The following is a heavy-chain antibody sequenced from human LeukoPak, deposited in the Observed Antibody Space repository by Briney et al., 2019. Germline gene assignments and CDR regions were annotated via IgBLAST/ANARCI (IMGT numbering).Heavy chain of an antibody. CDR1: RFIFSSYG. V-gene: IGHV3-30*03. J-gene: IGHJ4*02. Sequence: GGSLRLSCAAWRFIFSSYGMHWVRQAPRKGLEWVAAISYDGSNNNYADSVKGRFTISRDNSKNTLYLQMNSLRGENTAVYYCAREITFGGVIVQPFDFWGQGTLVTVSS. CDR2: ISYDGSNN. CDR3: AREITFGGVIVQPFDF. D-gene: IGHD3-16*02.